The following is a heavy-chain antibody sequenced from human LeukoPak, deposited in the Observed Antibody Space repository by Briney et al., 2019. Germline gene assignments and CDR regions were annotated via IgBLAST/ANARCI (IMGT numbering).Heavy chain of an antibody. J-gene: IGHJ4*02. V-gene: IGHV3-66*01. D-gene: IGHD3-9*01. CDR2: IYSGGST. Sequence: PGGSLRLSCAASGFTVSSNYMSWVRQAPGKGLEWVSVIYSGGSTYYADSVKGRFTISRDNSKNTLYLQMNSLRAEDTAVYYCARTSYDILTGYYRYWGQGTLVTVSS. CDR1: GFTVSSNY. CDR3: ARTSYDILTGYYRY.